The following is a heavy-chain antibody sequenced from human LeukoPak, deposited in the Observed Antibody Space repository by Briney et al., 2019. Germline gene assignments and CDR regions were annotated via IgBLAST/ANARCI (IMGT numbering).Heavy chain of an antibody. J-gene: IGHJ4*02. Sequence: SGPTLVNPTQTLTLTSTFSGVSLSTRGVGVSWIRQPPVTALEWLALIYWDADKRYSPSLKSRLPITKDTPKIQVVLTLTNMDPVDTATYYCAHRGPGGLYVLFDYWGQGTLVTVSS. CDR2: IYWDADK. CDR3: AHRGPGGLYVLFDY. CDR1: GVSLSTRGVG. V-gene: IGHV2-5*02. D-gene: IGHD2-2*02.